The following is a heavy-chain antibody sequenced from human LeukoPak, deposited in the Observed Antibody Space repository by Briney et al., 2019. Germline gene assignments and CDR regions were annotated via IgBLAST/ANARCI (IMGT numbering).Heavy chain of an antibody. CDR3: AKDSVYYYDCSNR. J-gene: IGHJ5*02. CDR1: GFTYSSYA. D-gene: IGHD3-22*01. CDR2: ISGSGGST. V-gene: IGHV3-23*01. Sequence: GGSLRLTCPASGFTYSSYANSWVRQAPGKGLEWVSAISGSGGSTYYADSVKGRFTISRDNSKNTLYLQMNSLRAEDTAVYYCAKDSVYYYDCSNRCGQGTLVTVSS.